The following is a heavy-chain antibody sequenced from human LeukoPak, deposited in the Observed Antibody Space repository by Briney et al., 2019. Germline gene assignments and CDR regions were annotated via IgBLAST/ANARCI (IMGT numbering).Heavy chain of an antibody. CDR3: ARGSIVVVPAAGGDY. V-gene: IGHV1-46*01. Sequence: ASVKVSCKASGYTFTSYYMHWVRQGPGQGLERMGIINPSGGSTSYAQKFQGRVTMPRDTSTSTVYMELSSLRSEDTAVYYCARGSIVVVPAAGGDYWGQGTLVTVSS. J-gene: IGHJ4*02. D-gene: IGHD2-2*01. CDR2: INPSGGST. CDR1: GYTFTSYY.